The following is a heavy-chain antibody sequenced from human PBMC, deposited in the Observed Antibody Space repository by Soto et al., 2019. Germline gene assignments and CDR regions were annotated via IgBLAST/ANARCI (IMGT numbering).Heavy chain of an antibody. D-gene: IGHD2-15*01. CDR2: IIPIFGTA. Sequence: SVKVSFKASGGTFSSYAISWLRQAPGQGLEWMGGIIPIFGTANYAQKFQGRVTITADESTSTAYMELSSLRSEDTAVYYCASGSPRVAATRRNSGYYYYGMDVWGQGTTVTVSS. V-gene: IGHV1-69*13. CDR3: ASGSPRVAATRRNSGYYYYGMDV. CDR1: GGTFSSYA. J-gene: IGHJ6*02.